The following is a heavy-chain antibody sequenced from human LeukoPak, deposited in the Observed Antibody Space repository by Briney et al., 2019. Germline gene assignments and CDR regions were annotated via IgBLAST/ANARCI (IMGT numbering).Heavy chain of an antibody. CDR1: GGTFSSYA. Sequence: APVKVSCKASGGTFSSYAISWVRQAPGQGLEWMGRIIPILGIANYAQKFQGRVTITADKSTSTAYMELSSLRSEDTAVYYCARAFYCSGGSCSSYYYYYYGMDVWGQGTTVTVSS. CDR2: IIPILGIA. D-gene: IGHD2-15*01. J-gene: IGHJ6*02. V-gene: IGHV1-69*04. CDR3: ARAFYCSGGSCSSYYYYYYGMDV.